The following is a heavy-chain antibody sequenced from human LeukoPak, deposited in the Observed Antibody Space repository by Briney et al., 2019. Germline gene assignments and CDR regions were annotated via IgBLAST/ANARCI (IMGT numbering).Heavy chain of an antibody. Sequence: PSETLSLTCTVSGGCITTYYWSWLRQPAGKGLEWIGRLYTSGSTNYNPSLMSRVTMSGDTSKNQFSLKLNSVTAADTAVYYCARVYGSRAFDIWGQGTVVTVSS. CDR2: LYTSGST. V-gene: IGHV4-4*07. CDR3: ARVYGSRAFDI. D-gene: IGHD2-8*01. J-gene: IGHJ3*02. CDR1: GGCITTYY.